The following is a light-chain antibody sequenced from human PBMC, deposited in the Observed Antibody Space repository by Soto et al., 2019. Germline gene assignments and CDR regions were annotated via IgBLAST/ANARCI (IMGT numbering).Light chain of an antibody. CDR1: QSVSSN. V-gene: IGKV3-15*01. Sequence: EIVMTQSPATLSVSPGERATLSCRASQSVSSNLAWYQQKPGQAPRLLIYGASTRATGIPARFSGSGSGTEFTLTISSPQSEDFAVYYCQQYNNLYTFGQGTKLEIK. J-gene: IGKJ2*01. CDR3: QQYNNLYT. CDR2: GAS.